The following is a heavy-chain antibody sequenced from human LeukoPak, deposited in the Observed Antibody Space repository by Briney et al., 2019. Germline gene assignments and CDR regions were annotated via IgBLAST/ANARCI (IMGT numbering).Heavy chain of an antibody. CDR2: INPNTGVT. CDR1: GYTFSGHY. CDR3: ARRNYFDY. J-gene: IGHJ4*02. Sequence: ASVKVSCKASGYTFSGHYLHWVRQAPGQGLEWMGRINPNTGVTQYTENFQGRVTMTGDTSISTAYMELNGLRSDDTAIYYCARRNYFDYWGQGTLVTVSS. V-gene: IGHV1-2*06.